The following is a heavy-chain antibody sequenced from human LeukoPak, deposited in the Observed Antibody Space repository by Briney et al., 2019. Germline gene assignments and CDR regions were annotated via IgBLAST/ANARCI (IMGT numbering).Heavy chain of an antibody. J-gene: IGHJ4*02. V-gene: IGHV3-7*04. Sequence: PGGSLRLSCAASGFTFSSYWMSWVRQAPGKGLEWVANIKQDGSEKQYVDPVKGRFAISRDNAENSLYLQMKAEDTAVYYCGRFTRSGDSVYWGQGTLVTVSS. CDR3: GRFTRSGDSVY. CDR1: GFTFSSYW. D-gene: IGHD7-27*01. CDR2: IKQDGSEK.